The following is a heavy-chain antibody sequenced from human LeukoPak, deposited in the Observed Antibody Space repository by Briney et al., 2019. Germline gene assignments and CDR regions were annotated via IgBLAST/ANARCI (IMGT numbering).Heavy chain of an antibody. CDR3: AREVNDYVWGSYRYYYYYYMDV. CDR1: GGSFSGYY. D-gene: IGHD3-16*02. CDR2: INHSGST. V-gene: IGHV4-34*01. Sequence: SETLSLTCAVYGGSFSGYYWSWIRQPPGKGLEWIGEINHSGSTNYNPSLKGRVTISVGTSKNQFSLKLSSVTAADTAVYYCAREVNDYVWGSYRYYYYYYMDVWGKGTTVTVSS. J-gene: IGHJ6*03.